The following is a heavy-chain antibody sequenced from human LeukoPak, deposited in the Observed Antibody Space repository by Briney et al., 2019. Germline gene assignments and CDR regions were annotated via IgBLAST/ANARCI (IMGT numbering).Heavy chain of an antibody. Sequence: SQTLSLTCTVSGGSVNSGSYYWNWLRQPPGKGLEWFGYISVSGSTNYNPSVKSRFTISVDTSKNQFSLKLSSVTAADTAVYYCARESPYYGSGSRDNWFDPWGQGTLVTVSS. J-gene: IGHJ5*02. CDR3: ARESPYYGSGSRDNWFDP. V-gene: IGHV4-61*01. D-gene: IGHD3-10*01. CDR2: ISVSGST. CDR1: GGSVNSGSYY.